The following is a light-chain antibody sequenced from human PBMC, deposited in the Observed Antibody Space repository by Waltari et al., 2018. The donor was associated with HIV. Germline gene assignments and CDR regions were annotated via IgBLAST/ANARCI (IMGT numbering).Light chain of an antibody. CDR1: QDISHY. CDR2: AAS. J-gene: IGKJ1*01. V-gene: IGKV1-27*01. CDR3: QKYNSVPPT. Sequence: DIQMTQSPSSLSASVGERVTIACRASQDISHYLAWYQQKPGQVPRLLIYAASTLQSGVPFRFSGSGSGTDFTLTISSLQPEDAATYFCQKYNSVPPTFGQGTKVEVK.